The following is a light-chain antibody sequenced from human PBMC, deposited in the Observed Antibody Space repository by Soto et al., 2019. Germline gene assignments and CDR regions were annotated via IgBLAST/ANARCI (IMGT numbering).Light chain of an antibody. CDR3: QQLFDSPIT. V-gene: IGKV1D-16*01. J-gene: IGKJ5*01. Sequence: IEVTQSPTSLSASVGDRVTITCRASQDINSWLAWYQQKPEKAPKSLISAASSLQSGVPSRFSATVSGTEFSLTITSLQPEDFATYYCQQLFDSPITFGQGARLEIK. CDR1: QDINSW. CDR2: AAS.